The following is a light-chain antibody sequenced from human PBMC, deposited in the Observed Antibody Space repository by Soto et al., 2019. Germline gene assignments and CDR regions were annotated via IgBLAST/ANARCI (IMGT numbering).Light chain of an antibody. J-gene: IGKJ4*01. Sequence: DIHMTQSPSTLSASVGDRVSITCRASQSISSLLAWYQQKPGKAPKLLVFKASSLESGVPSTFSGIGSGTEFTLTISSLQPDNFANYYCQQYNSYPLTFGGGTKVEIK. CDR3: QQYNSYPLT. V-gene: IGKV1-5*03. CDR1: QSISSL. CDR2: KAS.